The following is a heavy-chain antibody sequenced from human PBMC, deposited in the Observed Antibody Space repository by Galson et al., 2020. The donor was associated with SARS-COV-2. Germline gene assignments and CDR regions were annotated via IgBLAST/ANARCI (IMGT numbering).Heavy chain of an antibody. CDR1: GFTFSIYS. CDR2: ISYDGSNE. D-gene: IGHD6-19*01. CDR3: ASATVADGY. V-gene: IGHV3-30-3*01. Sequence: TGGSLRLSCAASGFTFSIYSMHWVRQAPGKGLEWVAVISYDGSNEYYADSVKGRFTISRDNSKNTMYLQMNSLRIEDTAVYYCASATVADGYWGQGTLVTVSS. J-gene: IGHJ4*01.